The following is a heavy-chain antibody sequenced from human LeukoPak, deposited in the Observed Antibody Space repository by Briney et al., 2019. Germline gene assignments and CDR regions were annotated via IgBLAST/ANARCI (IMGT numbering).Heavy chain of an antibody. J-gene: IGHJ5*02. Sequence: GASVKGSCKASGYTFTSYDINSVREATGQGREWRGGMNPNSGNAGYAQKFQGRVTMTRDTSTSTAYMELSRLRSEDTGGYYWGGIAGASFDPWGEGPLVTVSS. CDR3: GGIAGASFDP. V-gene: IGHV1-8*01. CDR1: GYTFTSYD. D-gene: IGHD6-13*01. CDR2: MNPNSGNA.